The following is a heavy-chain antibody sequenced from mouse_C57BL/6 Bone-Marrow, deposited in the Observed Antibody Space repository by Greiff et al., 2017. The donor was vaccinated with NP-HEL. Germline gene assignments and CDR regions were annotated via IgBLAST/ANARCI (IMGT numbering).Heavy chain of an antibody. D-gene: IGHD1-1*01. CDR1: GFTFTDYY. Sequence: EVNVVESGGGLVQPGGSLSLSCAASGFTFTDYYMSWVRQPPGKALEWLGFIRNKANGYTTEYSASVKGRFTISRDNSQSILYLQMNALRAEDSATYYCARGDYYGSSYGGFAYWGQGTLVTVSA. CDR2: IRNKANGYTT. J-gene: IGHJ3*01. V-gene: IGHV7-3*01. CDR3: ARGDYYGSSYGGFAY.